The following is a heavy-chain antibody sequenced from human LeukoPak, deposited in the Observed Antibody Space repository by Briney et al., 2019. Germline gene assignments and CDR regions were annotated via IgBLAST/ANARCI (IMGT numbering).Heavy chain of an antibody. Sequence: GGSLRLSCAASGFTFSTYSLSWLRQPPGEGLEWVAKINKDGSEKGYVDSVKGRFTISRDNAKGSLYLQLNSLRAEDTAVYYCARGFQRGDSPVWGQGTLVTVSS. J-gene: IGHJ4*02. CDR1: GFTFSTYS. CDR2: INKDGSEK. D-gene: IGHD2-21*02. V-gene: IGHV3-7*01. CDR3: ARGFQRGDSPV.